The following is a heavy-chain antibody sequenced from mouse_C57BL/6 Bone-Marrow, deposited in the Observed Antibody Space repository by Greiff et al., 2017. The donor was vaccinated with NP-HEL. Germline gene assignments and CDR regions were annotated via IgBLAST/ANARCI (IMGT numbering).Heavy chain of an antibody. CDR2: IYPRDGST. J-gene: IGHJ2*01. D-gene: IGHD1-1*01. V-gene: IGHV1-78*01. CDR1: GYTFTDHT. Sequence: QVQLQQSDAELVKPGASVKISCKVSGYTFTDHTIHWMKQRPEQGLEWIGYIYPRDGSTTYNEKFKGKATLTADKSSSTAYMQLNSLTSEDSAVYFCARGLYYYGSSNFFDYWGQGTTLTVSS. CDR3: ARGLYYYGSSNFFDY.